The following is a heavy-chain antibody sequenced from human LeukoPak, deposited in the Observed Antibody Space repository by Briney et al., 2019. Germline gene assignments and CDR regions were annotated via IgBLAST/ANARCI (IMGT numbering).Heavy chain of an antibody. Sequence: SETLSLTCTVSGGSISSYYWSWIRQPPGKGLEWIGYIYYSGSTNYNPSLKSRVTMSVDTSKNQFSLKLSSVTAADTAVYSCAREGGDPRWLDPWGQGTLVTVSS. CDR3: AREGGDPRWLDP. CDR2: IYYSGST. D-gene: IGHD6-25*01. CDR1: GGSISSYY. V-gene: IGHV4-59*01. J-gene: IGHJ5*02.